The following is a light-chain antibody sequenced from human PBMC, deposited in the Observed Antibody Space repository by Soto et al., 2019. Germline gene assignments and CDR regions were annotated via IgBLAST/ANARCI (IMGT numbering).Light chain of an antibody. CDR3: QQTYDTPG. V-gene: IGKV1-39*01. J-gene: IGKJ1*01. CDR1: QSINSY. CDR2: AAS. Sequence: DIQMTQSPSSLSASVGDRVSITCRASQSINSYLNWYQQKPGKAPKLLIFAASSLQSGVPSRFSGRGSGTDFTLPISSLQPEDFATYYCQQTYDTPGFGQGTTVEIK.